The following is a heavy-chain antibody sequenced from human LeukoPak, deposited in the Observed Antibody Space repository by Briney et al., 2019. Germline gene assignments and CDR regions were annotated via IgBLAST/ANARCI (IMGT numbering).Heavy chain of an antibody. D-gene: IGHD2-2*01. CDR2: TYYRSKWYN. CDR3: AKEHCSSTSCYDDYYFDY. V-gene: IGHV6-1*01. CDR1: GDSVSSNSAA. Sequence: SQTLSLTCAISGDSVSSNSAAWNWIRQSPSRGLEWLGRTYYRSKWYNDYAVSVKSRITINPDTSKNQFSLQLNSVTPEDTAVYYCAKEHCSSTSCYDDYYFDYWGQGTLVTVSS. J-gene: IGHJ4*02.